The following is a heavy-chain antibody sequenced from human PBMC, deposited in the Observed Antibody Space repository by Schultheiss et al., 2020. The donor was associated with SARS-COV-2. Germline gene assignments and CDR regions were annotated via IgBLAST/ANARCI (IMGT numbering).Heavy chain of an antibody. CDR3: ARVYCTNGVCYFPMPFDP. V-gene: IGHV4-61*01. CDR1: GDSISSGTYY. CDR2: IYYSGST. J-gene: IGHJ5*02. Sequence: SETLSLTCTVSGDSISSGTYYWSLIRQPPGKGLECIGFIYYSGSTNYNPSLKSRVTISVDTSKNQFFMKLSSVTAADTAVYYCARVYCTNGVCYFPMPFDPWGQGTLVTVSS. D-gene: IGHD2-8*01.